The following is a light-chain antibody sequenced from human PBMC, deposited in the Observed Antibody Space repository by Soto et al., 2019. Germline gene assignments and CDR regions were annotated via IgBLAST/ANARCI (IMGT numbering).Light chain of an antibody. CDR3: QHYGVSPRT. CDR1: QSLGTNF. V-gene: IGKV3-20*01. CDR2: GAS. Sequence: EIVLTQSPGPLSLSPGESGTLSCRASQSLGTNFLAWFQQKPGQAPRLLIYGASTRATGVPDRFRGSGSGTDFTLTITRLEPEDSAVYFGQHYGVSPRTFGQGTKVQIK. J-gene: IGKJ1*01.